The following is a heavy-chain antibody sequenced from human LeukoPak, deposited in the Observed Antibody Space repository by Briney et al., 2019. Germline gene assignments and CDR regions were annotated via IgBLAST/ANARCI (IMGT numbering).Heavy chain of an antibody. J-gene: IGHJ4*02. Sequence: GGSLRLSCAASGFTFSDYYMSWIRRAPGKGLEWVSYISSSSSYTNYADSVKGRFTISRDNSKNTLYLQMNSLRAEDTAVHYCATTRGGAGYFDYWGQGTLVTVSS. CDR1: GFTFSDYY. CDR3: ATTRGGAGYFDY. V-gene: IGHV3-11*03. D-gene: IGHD1-26*01. CDR2: ISSSSSYT.